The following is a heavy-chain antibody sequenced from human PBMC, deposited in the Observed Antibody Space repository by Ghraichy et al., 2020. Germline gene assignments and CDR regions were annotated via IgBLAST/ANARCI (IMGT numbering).Heavy chain of an antibody. V-gene: IGHV6-1*01. J-gene: IGHJ4*02. CDR2: TYYRSKWYN. D-gene: IGHD3-22*01. Sequence: SCAISGDSVSSNSAAWNWIRQSPSRGLEWLGRTYYRSKWYNDYAVSVKSRITINPDTSKNQFSLQLNSVTPEDTAVYYCARDGYDSSGYYYHFDYWGQGTLVTVSS. CDR1: GDSVSSNSAA. CDR3: ARDGYDSSGYYYHFDY.